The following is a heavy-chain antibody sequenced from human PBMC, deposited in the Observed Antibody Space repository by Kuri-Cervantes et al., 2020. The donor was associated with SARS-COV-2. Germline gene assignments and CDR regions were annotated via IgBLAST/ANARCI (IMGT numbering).Heavy chain of an antibody. J-gene: IGHJ4*02. Sequence: GESLKISCAASGFTFSSYGMHWVRQAPGKGLEWVANIKQDGSEKYYVDSVKGRFTISRDNAKNSLYLQMNSLRAEDTAVYYCAMKSTRNNYYDSSGSFDYWGQGTLVTVSS. V-gene: IGHV3-7*02. CDR2: IKQDGSEK. CDR3: AMKSTRNNYYDSSGSFDY. CDR1: GFTFSSYG. D-gene: IGHD3-22*01.